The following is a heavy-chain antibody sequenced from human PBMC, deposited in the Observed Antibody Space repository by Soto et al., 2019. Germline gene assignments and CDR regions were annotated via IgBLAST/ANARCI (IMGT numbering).Heavy chain of an antibody. D-gene: IGHD3-22*01. V-gene: IGHV1-69*13. CDR3: AANRHYFDSGGYYYLAFDM. J-gene: IGHJ3*02. CDR2: IIPILGTA. CDR1: GGTFITYV. Sequence: GASVKVSCKASGGTFITYVFSWVRQAPGQGLEWMGGIIPILGTANYLQKFQGRVTITADESTSTAYMELSSLKSDDTAIYYCAANRHYFDSGGYYYLAFDMWGQGTMVTVS.